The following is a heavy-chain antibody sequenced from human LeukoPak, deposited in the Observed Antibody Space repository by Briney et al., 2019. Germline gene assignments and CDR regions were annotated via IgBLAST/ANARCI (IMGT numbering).Heavy chain of an antibody. Sequence: GGSLRLTCAASGFSLSSYAMSWVRQAPGNGLEWVSAISSSDDGTYHAGSVRGRFTIPRDSSKNTLYLQMNNLRTEDAAIYYCAKAPVTSCRGAFCYPLDSWGQGTLVTVSS. D-gene: IGHD2-15*01. CDR3: AKAPVTSCRGAFCYPLDS. J-gene: IGHJ4*02. V-gene: IGHV3-23*01. CDR1: GFSLSSYA. CDR2: ISSSDDGT.